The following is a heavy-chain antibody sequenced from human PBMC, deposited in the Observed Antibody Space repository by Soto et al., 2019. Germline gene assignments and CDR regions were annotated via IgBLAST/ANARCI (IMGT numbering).Heavy chain of an antibody. CDR2: IKQDGSEK. CDR1: GFTFSGYW. J-gene: IGHJ4*02. CDR3: VPSGSVSYS. D-gene: IGHD6-19*01. V-gene: IGHV3-7*01. Sequence: GGSLRLSCAASGFTFSGYWMSWIRQAPGKGLEWVANIKQDGSEKCYVDSVKGRFTISRDNTKNSLYLEMNSLRAEDTAVYYCVPSGSVSYSWGQGTLVTVSS.